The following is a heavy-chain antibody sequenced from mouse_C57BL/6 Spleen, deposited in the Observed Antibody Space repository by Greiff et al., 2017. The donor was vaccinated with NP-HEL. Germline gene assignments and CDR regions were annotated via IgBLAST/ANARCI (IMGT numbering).Heavy chain of an antibody. V-gene: IGHV2-3*01. CDR3: ATDGSSPWFAY. J-gene: IGHJ3*01. CDR2: IWGDGST. Sequence: VKLMESGPGLVAPSQSLSITCTVSGFSLTSYGVSWVRQPPGKGLAWLGVIWGDGSTNYHSALISRLSISKDNSKSQFFVKLNSLQTDDTATYDCATDGSSPWFAYWGQGTRVTVSA. CDR1: GFSLTSYG. D-gene: IGHD1-1*01.